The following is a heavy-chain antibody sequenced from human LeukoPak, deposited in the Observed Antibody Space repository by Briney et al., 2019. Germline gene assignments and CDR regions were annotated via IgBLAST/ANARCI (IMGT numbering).Heavy chain of an antibody. Sequence: SETLSLTCAVYGGSFSGYYWSWIRQPPGKGLEWVGYIYYTGSTNYNPSLKSRLTISVDASKNQFSLNLSSVTATDTAVYYCASLSTVTQGYFDSWGQGTLVTVSS. CDR3: ASLSTVTQGYFDS. J-gene: IGHJ4*02. CDR2: IYYTGST. V-gene: IGHV4-34*11. D-gene: IGHD4-17*01. CDR1: GGSFSGYY.